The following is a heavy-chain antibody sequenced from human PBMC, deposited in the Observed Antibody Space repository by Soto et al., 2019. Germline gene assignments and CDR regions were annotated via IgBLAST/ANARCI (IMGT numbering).Heavy chain of an antibody. CDR1: GFIFNNYA. Sequence: LRLSCAASGFIFNNYAMSWVRQAPGKGLEWVSFISAGGGSPNYADSVKGRFTISRDNSKNMVYLQMNSLRAEDTAVYYCAKDGHFYDFVTGYYLTGHYFDSGGQGXPVTV. CDR3: AKDGHFYDFVTGYYLTGHYFDS. CDR2: ISAGGGSP. D-gene: IGHD3-9*01. V-gene: IGHV3-23*01. J-gene: IGHJ4*02.